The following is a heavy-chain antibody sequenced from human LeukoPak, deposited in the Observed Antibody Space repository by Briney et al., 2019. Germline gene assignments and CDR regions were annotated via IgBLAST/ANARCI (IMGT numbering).Heavy chain of an antibody. Sequence: ASVKVSCKASGGTFSSYAISWVRQAPGQGLEWMGWISAYNGNTNYAQKLQGRVTMTTDASTSTAYMELRSLRSDDTAVYYCAPSGSYAPFDYWGQGTLVTVSS. CDR1: GGTFSSYA. J-gene: IGHJ4*02. CDR2: ISAYNGNT. CDR3: APSGSYAPFDY. V-gene: IGHV1-18*01. D-gene: IGHD1-26*01.